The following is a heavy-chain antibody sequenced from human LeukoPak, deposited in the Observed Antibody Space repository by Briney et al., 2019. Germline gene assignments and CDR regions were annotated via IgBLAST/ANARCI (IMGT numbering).Heavy chain of an antibody. V-gene: IGHV4-4*07. CDR3: ARDAYYYGSGSYASGEGWFDP. CDR2: IYTSGST. CDR1: GGSISSYY. Sequence: SETLSLTCTVSGGSISSYYWSWIRQPAGKGLEWIGRIYTSGSTNYNPSLKSRVTMSVDTSKNQFSLKLSSVTAADTAVYYCARDAYYYGSGSYASGEGWFDPWGQGTLVTVSS. D-gene: IGHD3-10*01. J-gene: IGHJ5*02.